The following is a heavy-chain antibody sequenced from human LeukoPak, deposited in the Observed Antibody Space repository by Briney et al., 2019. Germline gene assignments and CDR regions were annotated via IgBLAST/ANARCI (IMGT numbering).Heavy chain of an antibody. CDR2: ISGSGGST. Sequence: PGGSLRLSCAASGFTFSSYAMRWVRQAPGKGVEWVSGISGSGGSTHYADSVKGRFTISRDNSKNTLYLQMNSLRAEDTAVYYCAKGEGYSYGLQDYWGQGTLVTVSS. D-gene: IGHD5-18*01. J-gene: IGHJ4*02. CDR3: AKGEGYSYGLQDY. CDR1: GFTFSSYA. V-gene: IGHV3-23*01.